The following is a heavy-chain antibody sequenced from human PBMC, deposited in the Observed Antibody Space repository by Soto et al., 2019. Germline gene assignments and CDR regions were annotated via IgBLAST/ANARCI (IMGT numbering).Heavy chain of an antibody. CDR3: STGDCSGGSCYSGLDY. CDR1: GFTLGDYT. V-gene: IGHV3-49*03. J-gene: IGHJ4*02. Sequence: GGSLRLSCTASGFTLGDYTMNWFRQAPGKGLEWVAFIRTTTNGGTTEYAASVKGRFAISRDDSKSIAYLQMNSLKIEDTAVYYCSTGDCSGGSCYSGLDYWGQGTLVTVSS. D-gene: IGHD2-15*01. CDR2: IRTTTNGGTT.